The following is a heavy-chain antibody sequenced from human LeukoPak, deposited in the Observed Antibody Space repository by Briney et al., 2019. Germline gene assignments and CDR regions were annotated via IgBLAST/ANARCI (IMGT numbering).Heavy chain of an antibody. CDR3: ARESRRRETTVVTPNYFDY. CDR1: GGTFSSYA. CDR2: IIPIFGTA. D-gene: IGHD4-23*01. Sequence: SVKVSCKASGGTFSSYAISWVRQAPGQGLEWMGGIIPIFGTANYAQKFQGRVTITADESTSTAYMELSSLRSEDTAMYYCARESRRRETTVVTPNYFDYWGQGTLVTVSS. V-gene: IGHV1-69*13. J-gene: IGHJ4*02.